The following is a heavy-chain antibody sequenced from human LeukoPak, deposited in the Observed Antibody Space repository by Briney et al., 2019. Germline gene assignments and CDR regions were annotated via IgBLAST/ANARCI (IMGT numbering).Heavy chain of an antibody. V-gene: IGHV1-2*02. CDR1: GYTFTGYY. Sequence: ASVKVSCKASGYTFTGYYVHWVRQAPGQGLEWMGWINPNSGGTNYAQKFQGRVTMTRDTSISTAYMELSRLRSDDTAVYYCARDRQQRSSTSYYYYYYMDVWGKGTTVTVSS. CDR2: INPNSGGT. CDR3: ARDRQQRSSTSYYYYYYMDV. D-gene: IGHD2-2*01. J-gene: IGHJ6*03.